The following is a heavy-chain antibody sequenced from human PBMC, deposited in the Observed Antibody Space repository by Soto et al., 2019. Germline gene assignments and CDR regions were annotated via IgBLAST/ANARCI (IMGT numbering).Heavy chain of an antibody. Sequence: GGSLRLSCAASGFTFSSYWMRWVRQAPGKGLVWVSRINSDGSSISYADSVKGRFTISRDNAKNTLYLQMNSLRAEDTAVYYCARGTSSGWSDWFDPWGQGTLVTVSS. CDR2: INSDGSSI. D-gene: IGHD6-19*01. J-gene: IGHJ5*02. V-gene: IGHV3-74*01. CDR3: ARGTSSGWSDWFDP. CDR1: GFTFSSYW.